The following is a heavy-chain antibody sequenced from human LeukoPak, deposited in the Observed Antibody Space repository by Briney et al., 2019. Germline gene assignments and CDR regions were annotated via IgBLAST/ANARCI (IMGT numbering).Heavy chain of an antibody. J-gene: IGHJ6*03. CDR2: IHYSGST. CDR3: ANLTGYSSGWYSDYTGYMDV. D-gene: IGHD6-19*01. CDR1: GGSFSGYY. V-gene: IGHV4-34*01. Sequence: SETLSLTCAVYGGSFSGYYWSWIRQPPGKGLEWIGSIHYSGSTNYNPSLKSRLTISVDTFKNQFSLRLSSVTVADTAVYYCANLTGYSSGWYSDYTGYMDVWGKGTTVTVSS.